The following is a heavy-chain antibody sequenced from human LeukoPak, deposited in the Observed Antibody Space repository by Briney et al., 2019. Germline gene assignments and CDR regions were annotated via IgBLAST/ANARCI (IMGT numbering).Heavy chain of an antibody. CDR1: RYTFTTYY. D-gene: IGHD4-17*01. J-gene: IGHJ4*02. CDR3: ARDRARVDYVRIGEAGDRFDY. CDR2: INPSGGST. Sequence: GASVKVSCKASRYTFTTYYMHWVRQAPGQGLEWMGIINPSGGSTSYAQKFQGRVTMTRDTSTSTVYMELSSLRSEDTAVYYCARDRARVDYVRIGEAGDRFDYWGQGTLVTVSS. V-gene: IGHV1-46*01.